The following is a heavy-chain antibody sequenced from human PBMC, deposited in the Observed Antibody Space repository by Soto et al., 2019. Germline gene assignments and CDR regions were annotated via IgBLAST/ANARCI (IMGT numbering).Heavy chain of an antibody. CDR2: ISAYNGNT. J-gene: IGHJ4*02. CDR3: ARLGSLTGDNYFDY. Sequence: ASVGLLQGFWLHLTSYGISWVRQAPGQGLEWMGWISAYNGNTNYAQKLQGRVTMTTDTSTSTAYMELRSLRSDDTAVYYCARLGSLTGDNYFDYWGQGTLVTVSS. D-gene: IGHD7-27*01. CDR1: LHLTSYG. V-gene: IGHV1-18*01.